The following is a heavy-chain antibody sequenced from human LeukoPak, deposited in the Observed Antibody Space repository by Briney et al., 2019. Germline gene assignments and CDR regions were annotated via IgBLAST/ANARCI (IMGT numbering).Heavy chain of an antibody. J-gene: IGHJ6*03. CDR3: ARVSWFPGTSYYYMDV. V-gene: IGHV4-61*05. Sequence: PSETLSLTCTVSGGSIGRSSYYWGWIRQPPGKGLEWFGYIYDSGTTNYNPSLKSRVTISVDTSKNQFSLKLSSVTAADTAVYFCARVSWFPGTSYYYMDVWGKGTTVTVSS. CDR1: GGSIGRSSYY. CDR2: IYDSGTT. D-gene: IGHD1-1*01.